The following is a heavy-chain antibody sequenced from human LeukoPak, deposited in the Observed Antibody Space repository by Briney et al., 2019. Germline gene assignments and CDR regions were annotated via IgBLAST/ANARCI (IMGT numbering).Heavy chain of an antibody. J-gene: IGHJ4*02. D-gene: IGHD1-26*01. CDR2: ISSSSSYI. Sequence: GGSLRLSCAASGSTFSSYSMNWVRQAPGKGLEWVSSISSSSSYIYYADSVKGRFTISRDNAKNSLYLQMNSLRAEDTAVYYCARDLDSGSYHHPYYFDYWGQGTLVTVSS. CDR1: GSTFSSYS. CDR3: ARDLDSGSYHHPYYFDY. V-gene: IGHV3-21*01.